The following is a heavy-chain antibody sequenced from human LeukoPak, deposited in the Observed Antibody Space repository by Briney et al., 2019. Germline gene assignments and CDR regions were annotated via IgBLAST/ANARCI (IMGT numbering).Heavy chain of an antibody. V-gene: IGHV3-7*05. D-gene: IGHD3-10*01. CDR1: GFTFSSYW. CDR2: IKQDGSEK. Sequence: GGSLRLSCAASGFTFSSYWMSWVRQAPGKGLEWVANIKQDGSEKYYVDSVKGRFTISRDNAKNSLYLQMNSLRAEDTAVYYCATQRLDPAVRRGYYFDYWGQGTVVTVSS. J-gene: IGHJ4*02. CDR3: ATQRLDPAVRRGYYFDY.